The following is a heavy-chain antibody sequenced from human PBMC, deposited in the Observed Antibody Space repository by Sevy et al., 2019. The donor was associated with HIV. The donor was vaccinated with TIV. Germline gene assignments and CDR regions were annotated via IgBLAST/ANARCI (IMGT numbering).Heavy chain of an antibody. CDR1: GGSFSGYY. Sequence: SETLSLTCAVYGGSFSGYYWSWIRQPPGKGLEWIGEINHSGSTNYNPSLKSRVTISVDTSKNQFSLKLSSVTAADTAVYYCARWRRITMVRGVDSYYYYMDVWGKGTTVTVSS. J-gene: IGHJ6*03. CDR3: ARWRRITMVRGVDSYYYYMDV. CDR2: INHSGST. D-gene: IGHD3-10*01. V-gene: IGHV4-34*01.